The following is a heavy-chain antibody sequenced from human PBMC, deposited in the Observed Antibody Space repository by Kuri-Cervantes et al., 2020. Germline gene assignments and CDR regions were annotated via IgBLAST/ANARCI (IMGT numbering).Heavy chain of an antibody. V-gene: IGHV4-59*01. D-gene: IGHD3-10*01. CDR2: IFYSGST. J-gene: IGHJ5*02. Sequence: SETLSLTCTVSGGSFTSDNWSWIRQSPGKGLQWIGYIFYSGSTIYNPSLKSRLTISVDTSKYQFSLRLTSVTAADTAVYYCSRTEYNWFDPWGQGTLVTVSS. CDR3: SRTEYNWFDP. CDR1: GGSFTSDN.